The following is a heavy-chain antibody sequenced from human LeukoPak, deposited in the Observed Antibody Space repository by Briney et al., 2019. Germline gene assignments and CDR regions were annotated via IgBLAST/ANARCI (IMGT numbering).Heavy chain of an antibody. V-gene: IGHV1-69*13. J-gene: IGHJ3*02. CDR3: ARDLELVIREDGVLDAFDI. D-gene: IGHD2-21*01. CDR1: GGTFSSYA. CDR2: IIPIFGTA. Sequence: ASVKVSCKASGGTFSSYAISWVRQAPGQGLEWMGGIIPIFGTANYAQKFQGRVTITADESTSTAYMELSSLRSEDTAVYYCARDLELVIREDGVLDAFDIWGQGTMVTVSS.